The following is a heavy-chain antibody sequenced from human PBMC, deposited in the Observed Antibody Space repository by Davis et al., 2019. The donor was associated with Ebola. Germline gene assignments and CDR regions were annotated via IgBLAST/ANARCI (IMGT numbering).Heavy chain of an antibody. CDR1: GNSFNTHW. CDR3: ARSSGSGSYYPYYFNY. V-gene: IGHV5-51*01. J-gene: IGHJ4*02. Sequence: GESLKISCKDSGNSFNTHWIGWVRQLPGTGLEWMGIIYTGDSDTRYSPSFRGQVTISADKSTSTAYLQWSSLKASDTAMYYCARSSGSGSYYPYYFNYWGQGTLVTVSS. CDR2: IYTGDSDT. D-gene: IGHD3-10*01.